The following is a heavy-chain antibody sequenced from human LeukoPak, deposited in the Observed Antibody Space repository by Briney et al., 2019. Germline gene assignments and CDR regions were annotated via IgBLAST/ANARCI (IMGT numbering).Heavy chain of an antibody. CDR2: FDPEECET. Sequence: ASVNVSCKVSGYTLTELSMHWVRQAPGKGREWMGGFDPEECETIYAQKFQGRATMTEDTSTDTAYMELSSLRSEDTAVYYCATVPQEPNIGYCSGGSCYPSDAFDIWGQGTMVTVSS. CDR1: GYTLTELS. J-gene: IGHJ3*02. D-gene: IGHD2-15*01. CDR3: ATVPQEPNIGYCSGGSCYPSDAFDI. V-gene: IGHV1-24*01.